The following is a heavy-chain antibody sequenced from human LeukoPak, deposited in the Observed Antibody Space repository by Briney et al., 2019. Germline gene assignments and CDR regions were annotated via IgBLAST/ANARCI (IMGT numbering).Heavy chain of an antibody. D-gene: IGHD5-18*01. Sequence: PGGSLRLSCAASGFTFDDYAMHWVRQAPGKGLEWVSGISWNSGSIGYADSVKGRFTISRDNAKNSLYLQMNSLRAEDTALYYCAKDTGPGYSYGFFAPWGQGTLVTVSS. CDR3: AKDTGPGYSYGFFAP. CDR1: GFTFDDYA. V-gene: IGHV3-9*01. J-gene: IGHJ5*02. CDR2: ISWNSGSI.